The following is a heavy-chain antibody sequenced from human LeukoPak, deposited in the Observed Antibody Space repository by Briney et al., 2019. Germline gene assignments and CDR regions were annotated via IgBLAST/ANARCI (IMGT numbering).Heavy chain of an antibody. CDR1: GFTFSFYA. CDR3: AKGQGFSSTWYADH. V-gene: IGHV3-23*01. CDR2: ISGSGSDT. D-gene: IGHD6-13*01. Sequence: PGGSLRLSCAASGFTFSFYAMSWVRPALGKGLGWVSTISGSGSDTSYADSVRGRFTISRDNPKNTLYLQMTNLRDEDTALYFCAKGQGFSSTWYADHWGQGTLVTVSS. J-gene: IGHJ5*02.